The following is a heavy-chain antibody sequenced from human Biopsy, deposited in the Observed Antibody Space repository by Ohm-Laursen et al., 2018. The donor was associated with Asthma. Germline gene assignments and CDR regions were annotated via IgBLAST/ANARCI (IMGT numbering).Heavy chain of an antibody. V-gene: IGHV3-7*01. CDR2: IKQDGSEK. Sequence: SLRLSCSAPGFTFGDYWMSWVRQVPGKGLEWVANIKQDGSEKYYVDSVKGRFSTSRDNAKNSLYLQMNSLRVEDTAVYYCARDGRWFDPWGQGTLVTVSS. J-gene: IGHJ5*02. CDR3: ARDGRWFDP. CDR1: GFTFGDYW.